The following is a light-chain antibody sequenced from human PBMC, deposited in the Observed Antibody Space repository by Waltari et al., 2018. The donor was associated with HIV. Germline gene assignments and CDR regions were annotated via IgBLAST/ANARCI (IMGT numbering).Light chain of an antibody. J-gene: IGKJ2*01. V-gene: IGKV3-11*01. CDR1: HSVSQ. CDR2: DAS. CDR3: QQRSSWLYT. Sequence: EIVLTQSPDTLSLSPGERATLFCGASHSVSQLAWYQQKPGQAPRLLIYDASTRATGIPARFSGSGSRTDFTLTISSLEPEDFAVYYCQQRSSWLYTFGQGTKLQIK.